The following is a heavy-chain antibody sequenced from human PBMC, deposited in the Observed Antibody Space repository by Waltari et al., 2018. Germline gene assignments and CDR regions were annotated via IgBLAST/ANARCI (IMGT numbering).Heavy chain of an antibody. V-gene: IGHV4-59*01. D-gene: IGHD6-13*01. CDR1: GGSISSYY. CDR2: IYYSGST. CDR3: ARTKEGYSSSWYAQDYYYYMDV. Sequence: QVQLQESGPGLVKPSETLSLTCTVSGGSISSYYWSWIRQPPGKGLEWIGYIYYSGSTNYNPSLKSRVTISVDTSKNQFSLKLSSVTAADTAVYYCARTKEGYSSSWYAQDYYYYMDVWGKGTTVTVSS. J-gene: IGHJ6*03.